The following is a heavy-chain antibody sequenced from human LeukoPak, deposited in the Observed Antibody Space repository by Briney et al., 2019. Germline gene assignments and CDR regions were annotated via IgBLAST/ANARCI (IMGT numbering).Heavy chain of an antibody. D-gene: IGHD6-13*01. CDR1: GFTFSSYG. V-gene: IGHV3-30*02. CDR3: ARTLEQQLIPGYFDY. CDR2: IRYDGSNK. J-gene: IGHJ4*02. Sequence: GGSLRLSCAASGFTFSSYGMHWVRQAPGKGLEWVAFIRYDGSNKYYADSVKGRFTISRDNAKNSLYLQMNSLRAEDTAVYYCARTLEQQLIPGYFDYWGQGTVVTVSS.